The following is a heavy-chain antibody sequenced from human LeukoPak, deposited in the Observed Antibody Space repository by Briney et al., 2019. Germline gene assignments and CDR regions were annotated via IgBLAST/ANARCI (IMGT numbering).Heavy chain of an antibody. CDR1: GFTFSDYY. CDR2: ISSSGSTI. Sequence: PGGTLSLSCAASGFTFSDYYLSWIRQAPGKGLEWVAYISSSGSTIYYANSVKGRFTISRDNAKNSLYLQMNSLRAEDTAVYYCARDDDYLSLRYYYGMDVWGQGTTVTVSS. V-gene: IGHV3-11*01. J-gene: IGHJ6*02. CDR3: ARDDDYLSLRYYYGMDV. D-gene: IGHD4-11*01.